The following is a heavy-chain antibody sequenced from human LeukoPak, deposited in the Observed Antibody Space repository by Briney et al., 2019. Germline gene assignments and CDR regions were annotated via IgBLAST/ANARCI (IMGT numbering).Heavy chain of an antibody. CDR1: GFTFNNYG. D-gene: IGHD3-10*01. V-gene: IGHV3-30*02. CDR3: AKDGTLYWRFGESPFDI. CDR2: IRYDGSNK. Sequence: GGSLRLSCVVSGFTFNNYGMHWVRQAPGKGLEWVAFIRYDGSNKYYADSVKGRFTISRDNSKNTLYLQMNSLRAEDTAVYYCAKDGTLYWRFGESPFDIWGQGTMVTVSS. J-gene: IGHJ3*02.